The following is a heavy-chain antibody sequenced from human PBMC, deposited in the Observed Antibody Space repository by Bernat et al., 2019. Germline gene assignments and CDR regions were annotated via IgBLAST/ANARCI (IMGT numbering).Heavy chain of an antibody. Sequence: EVHLVESGGGLVKPGGSLRLSCAASGFTFSDYPMNWVRQTPGKGLEWISHIRSNSDYISSGDSVKGRFTISRDNGKNSLYLQMNSLRAEDTAVYYCVRDDMWAFDYWGQGTLVTVSS. D-gene: IGHD1-26*01. CDR1: GFTFSDYP. V-gene: IGHV3-21*05. CDR3: VRDDMWAFDY. CDR2: IRSNSDYI. J-gene: IGHJ4*02.